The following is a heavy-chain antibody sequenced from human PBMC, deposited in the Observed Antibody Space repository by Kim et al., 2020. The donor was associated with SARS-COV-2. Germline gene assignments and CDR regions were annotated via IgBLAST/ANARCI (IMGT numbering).Heavy chain of an antibody. J-gene: IGHJ4*02. D-gene: IGHD3-16*01. Sequence: SVKGRFTIARYNAKNSLYLQMNSLRAEDTALYYCAKDILGGRLGELLDYWGQGTLVTVSS. CDR3: AKDILGGRLGELLDY. V-gene: IGHV3-9*01.